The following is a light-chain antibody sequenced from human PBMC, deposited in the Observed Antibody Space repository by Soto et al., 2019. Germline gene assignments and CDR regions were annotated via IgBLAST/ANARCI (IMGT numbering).Light chain of an antibody. CDR1: QSVSSSY. V-gene: IGKV3-20*01. J-gene: IGKJ2*02. CDR3: HQYGSSPST. Sequence: EIVLTQSPGTLSLSPGERATLSCRASQSVSSSYLAWYQQKPGQAPRLLIYGASSRATGITDRFSGSGSGTDFTLTISRLEPEDFAVYYCHQYGSSPSTFGQGTKLEIK. CDR2: GAS.